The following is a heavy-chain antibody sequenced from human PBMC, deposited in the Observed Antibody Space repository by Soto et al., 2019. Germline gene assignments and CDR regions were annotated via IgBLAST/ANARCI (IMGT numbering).Heavy chain of an antibody. CDR3: SADHPHTAIGWPV. J-gene: IGHJ6*02. CDR1: GFDFGSFG. V-gene: IGHV1-58*02. CDR2: IAVASGRT. Sequence: ASVKVSCKASGFDFGSFGIQFLRQTRGRGLEWIGWIAVASGRTNYARQFQGRVAFSRDMSSTTAYMDLYDLKSDDTAVYFCSADHPHTAIGWPVWGQGTTVTVSS.